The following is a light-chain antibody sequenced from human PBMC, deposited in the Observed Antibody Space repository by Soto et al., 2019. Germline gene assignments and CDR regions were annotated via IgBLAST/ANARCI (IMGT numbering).Light chain of an antibody. Sequence: QSALTQPRSVSGSPGQSVTISCTGTSSDVGGYDFVSWFQHHPGKPPKLIMYDVSKRPSGVPDRFSGSKSGNTASLPSSGLQAEDEADYYCCSYAGSYTFVFGTGTKLTVL. CDR2: DVS. V-gene: IGLV2-11*01. CDR1: SSDVGGYDF. J-gene: IGLJ1*01. CDR3: CSYAGSYTFV.